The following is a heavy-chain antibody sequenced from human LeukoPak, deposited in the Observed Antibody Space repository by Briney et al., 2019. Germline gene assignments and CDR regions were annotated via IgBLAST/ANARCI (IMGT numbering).Heavy chain of an antibody. Sequence: SETLSLTCAVYGGSFSGYYWSWIRQPPGKGLEWIGSIYYSGSTYYNPSLKSRVTISVDTSKNQFSLKLSSVTAADTAVYYCARLYDFIDYWGQGTLVTVSS. V-gene: IGHV4-34*01. CDR3: ARLYDFIDY. CDR2: IYYSGST. J-gene: IGHJ4*02. CDR1: GGSFSGYY. D-gene: IGHD3-3*01.